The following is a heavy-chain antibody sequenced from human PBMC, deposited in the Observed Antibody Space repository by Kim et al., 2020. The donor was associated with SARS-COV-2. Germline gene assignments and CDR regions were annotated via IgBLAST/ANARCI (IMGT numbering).Heavy chain of an antibody. D-gene: IGHD2-15*01. CDR2: INSDGTST. V-gene: IGHV3-74*01. CDR1: GFVFSPYW. Sequence: GGSLRLSCAASGFVFSPYWMHWVRQAPGKGLVWVSHINSDGTSTTYADSVKGRFTISRDNAKNTLYLQMNSLRAADSAVYYCARVAYCSGGSCYYYYGMDVWGQGTTVTVSS. J-gene: IGHJ6*02. CDR3: ARVAYCSGGSCYYYYGMDV.